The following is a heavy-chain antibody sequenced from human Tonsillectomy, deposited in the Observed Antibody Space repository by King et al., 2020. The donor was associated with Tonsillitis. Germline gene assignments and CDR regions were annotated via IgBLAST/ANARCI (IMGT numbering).Heavy chain of an antibody. Sequence: QLVQSGSELKKPGASVKVSCKASGYTFTSYAMNWVRQAPGQGLEWMGWINTNTGNPMYAQGFTGRFVFSLDTSVSTAYLQISSLKAEDTAVYYCARDIVVVPLEEEHRQDWFDPWGQGTLVTVSS. V-gene: IGHV7-4-1*02. J-gene: IGHJ5*02. CDR3: ARDIVVVPLEEEHRQDWFDP. D-gene: IGHD2-2*01. CDR1: GYTFTSYA. CDR2: INTNTGNP.